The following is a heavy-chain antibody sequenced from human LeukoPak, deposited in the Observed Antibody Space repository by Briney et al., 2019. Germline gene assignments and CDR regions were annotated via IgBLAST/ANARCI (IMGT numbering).Heavy chain of an antibody. CDR2: INHSGST. Sequence: SATLSLTCAVYGGSFSGYYWSWIRQPPGKVLEWIGEINHSGSTNYNPSLKSRVTISVDTSKNQFSLKLSSVSAADTAVYYCARGRWGHIVVVPAAMGKGFDYWGQGTLVTVSS. CDR3: ARGRWGHIVVVPAAMGKGFDY. D-gene: IGHD2-2*01. CDR1: GGSFSGYY. J-gene: IGHJ4*02. V-gene: IGHV4-34*01.